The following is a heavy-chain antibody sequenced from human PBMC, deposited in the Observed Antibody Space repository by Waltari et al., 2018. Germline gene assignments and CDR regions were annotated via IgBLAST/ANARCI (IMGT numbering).Heavy chain of an antibody. J-gene: IGHJ4*02. CDR2: IYYSGST. CDR1: GGSISSSCYY. D-gene: IGHD6-19*01. CDR3: ATKRESSASGFDY. Sequence: QLQLQESGPGLVKPSETLSFTCTVSGGSISSSCYYWGWIRQPPGKGLEWIGSIYYSGSTYYNPSLKSRVTISVDTSKNQFSLKLSSVTAADTAVYYCATKRESSASGFDYWGQGTLVTVSS. V-gene: IGHV4-39*01.